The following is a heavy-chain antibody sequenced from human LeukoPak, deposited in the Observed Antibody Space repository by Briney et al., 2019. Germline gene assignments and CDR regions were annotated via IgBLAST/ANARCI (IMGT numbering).Heavy chain of an antibody. V-gene: IGHV3-66*01. CDR1: GFTVSSNY. Sequence: GGSLRLSCAASGFTVSSNYMSWVRQAPGRGLEWVSLIYSDGTTYHADSVKGRFTISRENSKNTLSLHMNSLRAEDMAVYYCARGDDESLDHWGQGTLVTVSS. CDR3: ARGDDESLDH. D-gene: IGHD3-16*01. J-gene: IGHJ4*02. CDR2: IYSDGTT.